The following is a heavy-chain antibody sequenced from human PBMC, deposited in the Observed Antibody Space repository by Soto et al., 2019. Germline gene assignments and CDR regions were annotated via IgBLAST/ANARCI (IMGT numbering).Heavy chain of an antibody. CDR3: AREGYYYYGMDV. Sequence: QVQLVQSGAEVKKPGASVKVSCKASGYTFTSYYMHWVRQAPGQGLEWMGIINPSGGSTSYAQKFQGRVTMTRDTATSTVYMELSRLRSEDTAVYYCAREGYYYYGMDVWGQGTTVTVSS. CDR2: INPSGGST. V-gene: IGHV1-46*01. J-gene: IGHJ6*02. CDR1: GYTFTSYY.